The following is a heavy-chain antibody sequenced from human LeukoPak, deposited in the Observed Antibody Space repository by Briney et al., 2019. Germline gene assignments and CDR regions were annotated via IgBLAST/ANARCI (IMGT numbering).Heavy chain of an antibody. CDR1: GGSISSSSYY. D-gene: IGHD5-24*01. Sequence: SETLPLTCTVSGGSISSSSYYWGWIRQPPGKGLEWIGSIYYSGSTYYNPSLKSRVTISVDTSKNQFSLKLSSVTAADTAVYYCARGERWLQRIDYWGQGTLVTVSS. V-gene: IGHV4-39*07. J-gene: IGHJ4*02. CDR2: IYYSGST. CDR3: ARGERWLQRIDY.